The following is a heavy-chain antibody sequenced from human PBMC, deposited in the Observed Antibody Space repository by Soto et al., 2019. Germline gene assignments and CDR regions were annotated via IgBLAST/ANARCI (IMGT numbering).Heavy chain of an antibody. D-gene: IGHD2-2*01. CDR2: ISYDGSNK. J-gene: IGHJ6*02. CDR1: GFTFSSYG. CDR3: AKDTYCSSTSCPLDYYGMDV. V-gene: IGHV3-30*18. Sequence: GGSLRLSCAASGFTFSSYGMHWVRQAPGKGLEWVAVISYDGSNKYYAESVKGGLTISRDNSKKTLYLQMNSLSAEDTDVYYCAKDTYCSSTSCPLDYYGMDVWGQGTTVTVSS.